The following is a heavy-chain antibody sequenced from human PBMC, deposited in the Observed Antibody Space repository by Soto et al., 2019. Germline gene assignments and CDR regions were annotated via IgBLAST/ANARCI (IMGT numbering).Heavy chain of an antibody. CDR1: GFTFSTYA. V-gene: IGHV3-30-3*01. J-gene: IGHJ4*02. CDR2: ISHDGSNK. CDR3: PRAPGIVVVPVTMGIYFGC. Sequence: GGSLRLSCAASGFTFSTYAMHWVRQAPGKGLEWVAVISHDGSNKYYADSVKGRFTISRDNSKNTFYVQMNSLRGEDTAVYYCPRAPGIVVVPVTMGIYFGCWGQGTLVIVSS. D-gene: IGHD2-2*01.